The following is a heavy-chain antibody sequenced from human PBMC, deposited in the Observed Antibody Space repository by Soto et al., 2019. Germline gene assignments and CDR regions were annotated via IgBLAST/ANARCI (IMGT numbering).Heavy chain of an antibody. V-gene: IGHV3-30*18. CDR1: GFNFSTFG. CDR2: ISHDGSNK. J-gene: IGHJ5*02. D-gene: IGHD6-19*01. CDR3: AKAYRSGWFGWLDP. Sequence: QVQLVESGGGVVQPGRSLRLSCAVSGFNFSTFGMHWVRQAPGKGPEWVAVISHDGSNKFYSDSVKGRFTISRDNSKTTLYLQMNSLRAEDAAVYYCAKAYRSGWFGWLDPWGQGTQVTVSS.